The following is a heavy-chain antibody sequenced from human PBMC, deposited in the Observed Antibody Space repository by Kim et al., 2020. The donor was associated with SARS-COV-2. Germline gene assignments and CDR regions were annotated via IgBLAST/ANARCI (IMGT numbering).Heavy chain of an antibody. J-gene: IGHJ4*02. CDR2: IYYSGST. V-gene: IGHV4-39*07. D-gene: IGHD3-22*01. CDR1: GGSISSSSYY. Sequence: SETLSLTCTVSGGSISSSSYYWGWIRQPPGKGLEWIGSIYYSGSTYYNPSLKSRVTISVDTSKNQFSLKLSSVTAADTAVYYCARWGGRYYDSNTWGQGTLVTVSS. CDR3: ARWGGRYYDSNT.